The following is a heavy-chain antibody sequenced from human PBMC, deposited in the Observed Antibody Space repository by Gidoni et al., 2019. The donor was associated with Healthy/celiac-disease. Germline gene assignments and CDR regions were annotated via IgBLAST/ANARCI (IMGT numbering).Heavy chain of an antibody. CDR3: AREGPVVTAIPSYWFDP. D-gene: IGHD2-21*02. V-gene: IGHV1-69*04. CDR2: IIPILGIA. Sequence: QVQLVQSGAEVKKPGSSVKVSCTASGGTFSSYAISWVRQAPGQGLEWMGRIIPILGIANYAQKFQGRVTITADKSTSTAYMELSSLRSEDTAVYYCAREGPVVTAIPSYWFDPWGQGTLVTVSS. J-gene: IGHJ5*02. CDR1: GGTFSSYA.